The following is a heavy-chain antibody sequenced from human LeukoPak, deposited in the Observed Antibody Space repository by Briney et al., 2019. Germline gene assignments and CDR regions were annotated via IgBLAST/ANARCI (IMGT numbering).Heavy chain of an antibody. CDR3: ARDSGSNLFYDAFDI. CDR2: INPGGGST. J-gene: IGHJ3*02. CDR1: GYTITSYY. V-gene: IGHV1-46*01. D-gene: IGHD2-21*01. Sequence: GASVKVSCKASGYTITSYYMHWVRQAPGQGLEWMGIINPGGGSTSYAQKFQDRVTMTRDTSTSTVYMEVSSLRFEDTAVYYCARDSGSNLFYDAFDIWGQGTMVTVSS.